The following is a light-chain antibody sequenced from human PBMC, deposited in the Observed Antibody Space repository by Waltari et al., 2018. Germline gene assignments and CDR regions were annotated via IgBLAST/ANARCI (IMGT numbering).Light chain of an antibody. CDR1: QSISSY. J-gene: IGKJ2*02. Sequence: DIQMTQSPSSLSASVGDRVIITCRASQSISSYLNWYQQKPGKAPKLLIYAASNLQSGGPSRFSGSGSGTDFTLIISSLQPEDFATYYCQQSYSTPGTFGQGTKLEIK. CDR2: AAS. V-gene: IGKV1-39*01. CDR3: QQSYSTPGT.